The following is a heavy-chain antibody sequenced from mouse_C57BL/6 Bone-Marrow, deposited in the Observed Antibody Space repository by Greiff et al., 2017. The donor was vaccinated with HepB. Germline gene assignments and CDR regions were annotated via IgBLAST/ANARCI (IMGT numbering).Heavy chain of an antibody. V-gene: IGHV1-75*01. CDR3: ARVGTLYGKFAY. J-gene: IGHJ3*01. CDR2: IFPGSGST. Sequence: QVKLKQSGPELVKPGASVKISCKASGYTFTDYYINWVKQRPGPGLEWSGWIFPGSGSTYYNEKFKGKATLTVDKSSSTADRLLSSLTSEDSAVYFCARVGTLYGKFAYEGQGTLVTVSA. D-gene: IGHD2-1*01. CDR1: GYTFTDYY.